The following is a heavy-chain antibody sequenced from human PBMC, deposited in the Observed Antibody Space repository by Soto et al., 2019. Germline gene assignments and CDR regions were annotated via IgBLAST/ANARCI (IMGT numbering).Heavy chain of an antibody. J-gene: IGHJ5*02. D-gene: IGHD1-26*01. V-gene: IGHV1-69*02. CDR1: GGTFSSYT. CDR2: IIPILGIA. CDR3: AKGGSYLDWFDP. Sequence: QVQLVQSGAEVKKPGSSVKVSCKASGGTFSSYTISWVRQAPGQGLEWMGRIIPILGIANYAQKFQGRVTITADKSTSTDDMELSSLRSEDTAVYYCAKGGSYLDWFDPWGQGTLVTVSS.